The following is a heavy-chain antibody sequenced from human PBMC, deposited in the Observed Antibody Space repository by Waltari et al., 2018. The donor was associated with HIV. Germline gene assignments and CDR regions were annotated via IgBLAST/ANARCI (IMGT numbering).Heavy chain of an antibody. Sequence: EVQLVESGGGLVKPGGSLRLSCAASGFTFSNAWMSWVREAPGKGLEWVGRIKSKTDGGTTDYAAPVKGRFTISRDDSKNTLYLQMNSLKTEDTAVYYCTTISIEGVVKQDYWGQGTLVTVSS. V-gene: IGHV3-15*01. J-gene: IGHJ4*02. D-gene: IGHD2-2*01. CDR2: IKSKTDGGTT. CDR1: GFTFSNAW. CDR3: TTISIEGVVKQDY.